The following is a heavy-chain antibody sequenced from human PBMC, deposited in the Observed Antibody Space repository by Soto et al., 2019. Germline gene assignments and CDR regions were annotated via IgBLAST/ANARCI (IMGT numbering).Heavy chain of an antibody. Sequence: GGSLRLSCVASGFTFSSYGMHWVRQAPGKGLEWVAVIWYDGSNKYYADSVKGRFTISRDNSKNTLYLQMNSLRAEDTAVYCCARDHDFWSGLYYYYYYMDVWGKGTTVTVSS. V-gene: IGHV3-33*01. CDR3: ARDHDFWSGLYYYYYYMDV. CDR2: IWYDGSNK. CDR1: GFTFSSYG. J-gene: IGHJ6*03. D-gene: IGHD3-3*01.